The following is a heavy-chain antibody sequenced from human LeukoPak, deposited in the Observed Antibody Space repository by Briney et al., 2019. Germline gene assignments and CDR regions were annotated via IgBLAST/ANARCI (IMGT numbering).Heavy chain of an antibody. J-gene: IGHJ4*02. CDR3: ARGPYSGSYYYFDY. Sequence: ASVKVSCKASGYTLTGYYMHWVRQAPGQGLEWMGWINPNSGGTNYAQKFQGRVTMTRDTSISTAYMELSRLRSDDTAVYYCARGPYSGSYYYFDYWGQGTLVTVSS. CDR2: INPNSGGT. D-gene: IGHD1-26*01. CDR1: GYTLTGYY. V-gene: IGHV1-2*02.